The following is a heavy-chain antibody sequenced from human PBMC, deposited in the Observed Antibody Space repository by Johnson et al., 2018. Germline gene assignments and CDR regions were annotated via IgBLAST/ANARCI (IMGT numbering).Heavy chain of an antibody. Sequence: VQLVESGGGWVQPGGSLRLSCAASGFTFSNYAMHWARQAPGKGLEYVSVISSNGGSTYYANSVKGRFTISRDNSKNTLYLQMGSLRAEDMAVYYWARDHYYYSSGFYYYYMDVWGKGTTVTVSS. V-gene: IGHV3-64*01. J-gene: IGHJ6*03. CDR2: ISSNGGST. CDR1: GFTFSNYA. CDR3: ARDHYYYSSGFYYYYMDV. D-gene: IGHD3-22*01.